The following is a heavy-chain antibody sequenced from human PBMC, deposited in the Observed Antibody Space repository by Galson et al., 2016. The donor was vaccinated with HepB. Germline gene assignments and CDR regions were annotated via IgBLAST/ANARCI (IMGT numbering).Heavy chain of an antibody. J-gene: IGHJ4*02. CDR1: GLTFSSYA. CDR2: VNAGGDST. Sequence: SLRLSCAASGLTFSSYAMNWVRQAPGKGLEWVSAVNAGGDSTYYADSVKGRFTISRDNSKNMQYLQMNSLRAEDTAVYYCAKEHSGYFDYWGQGTLVTVSS. V-gene: IGHV3-23*01. D-gene: IGHD6-19*01. CDR3: AKEHSGYFDY.